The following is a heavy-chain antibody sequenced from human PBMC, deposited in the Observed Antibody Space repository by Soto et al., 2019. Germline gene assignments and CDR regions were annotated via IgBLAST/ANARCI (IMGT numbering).Heavy chain of an antibody. CDR2: ISYDGSNK. D-gene: IGHD4-17*01. Sequence: PGGSLRLSCAASGFTFSSYGMHWVRQAPGKGLEWVAVISYDGSNKYYADSVKGRFTSSRDNSKNTLYLQMNSLRAEDTAVYYCAKVYGDYGSDVWGQGTTVTVSS. J-gene: IGHJ6*02. CDR1: GFTFSSYG. V-gene: IGHV3-30*18. CDR3: AKVYGDYGSDV.